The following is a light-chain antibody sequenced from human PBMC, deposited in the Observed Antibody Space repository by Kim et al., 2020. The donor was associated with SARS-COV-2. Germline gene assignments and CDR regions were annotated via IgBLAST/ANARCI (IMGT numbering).Light chain of an antibody. CDR2: GAS. J-gene: IGKJ4*01. V-gene: IGKV3-15*01. CDR1: QSVSSK. Sequence: VCPGERATLPCRASQSVSSKLSWYQQKPGQAPRLRIYGASTRATIIPARFSGSGSETEFTLTISSLQSEDVAVYFCQQYDSWPLTFGGGTKVDIK. CDR3: QQYDSWPLT.